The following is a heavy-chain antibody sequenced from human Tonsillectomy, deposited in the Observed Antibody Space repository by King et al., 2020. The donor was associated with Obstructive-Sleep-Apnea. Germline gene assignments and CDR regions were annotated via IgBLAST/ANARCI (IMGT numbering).Heavy chain of an antibody. CDR2: ISSSSSYT. CDR3: ARDDTGSYSPRVGEGVDY. CDR1: GFTFSDYY. Sequence: VQLVESGGGLVKPGGSLRLSCAASGFTFSDYYMSWIRQAPGKGLEWVSYISSSSSYTNYADSVKGRFTISRDNAKNSLSLQMNRLRAEDTAVYYCARDDTGSYSPRVGEGVDYWGQGTLVTVSS. V-gene: IGHV3-11*06. J-gene: IGHJ4*02. D-gene: IGHD1-26*01.